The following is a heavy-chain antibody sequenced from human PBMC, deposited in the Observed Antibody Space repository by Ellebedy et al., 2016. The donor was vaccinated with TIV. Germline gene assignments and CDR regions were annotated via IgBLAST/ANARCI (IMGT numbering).Heavy chain of an antibody. CDR1: GFTVSTNY. J-gene: IGHJ6*02. D-gene: IGHD2-8*01. Sequence: PGGSLRLSCAASGFTVSTNYMSWVRQAPGKGLEWVSVLHSDGVTYYADSVKGRFTISRDNAKNTLFLQMNSLRAEDTGVYYCVRDSSKVSGMDVWGQGTTVTVSS. CDR2: LHSDGVT. CDR3: VRDSSKVSGMDV. V-gene: IGHV3-66*01.